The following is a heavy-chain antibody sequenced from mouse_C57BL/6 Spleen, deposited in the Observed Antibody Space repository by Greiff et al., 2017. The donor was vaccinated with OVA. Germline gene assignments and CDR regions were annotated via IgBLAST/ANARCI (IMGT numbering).Heavy chain of an antibody. J-gene: IGHJ1*03. CDR1: GYTFTEYT. CDR2: FYPGSGSI. D-gene: IGHD2-5*01. Sequence: QVQLQQSGAELVKPGASVKLSCKASGYTFTEYTIHWVKQRSGQGLEWIGWFYPGSGSIKYNEKFKDKAPLPADKSSSTVYMELSRLTSEDSAVYFCARRGCYYSNLRVGYFDVWGTGTTVTVSS. CDR3: ARRGCYYSNLRVGYFDV. V-gene: IGHV1-62-2*01.